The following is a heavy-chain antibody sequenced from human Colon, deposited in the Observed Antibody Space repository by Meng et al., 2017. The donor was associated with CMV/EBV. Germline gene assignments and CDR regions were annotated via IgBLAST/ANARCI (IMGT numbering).Heavy chain of an antibody. D-gene: IGHD4-17*01. CDR2: INDSGST. CDR3: VRGHPTYGLLRLDY. V-gene: IGHV4-34*01. CDR1: DGSFTAYF. Sequence: SETLSLTCAVYDGSFTAYFWTWIRQSPGKGLEWLGQINDSGSTNYNSSLKSRVTMSVDASKNQFSLRLHSVTAADTGVYYCVRGHPTYGLLRLDYWGQGTLVTVSS. J-gene: IGHJ4*02.